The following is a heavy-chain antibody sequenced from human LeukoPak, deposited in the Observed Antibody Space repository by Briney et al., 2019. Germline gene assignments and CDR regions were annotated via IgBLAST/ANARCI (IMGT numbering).Heavy chain of an antibody. CDR3: ARGERGYSYGYGDY. Sequence: GGSLRLSCAASEFTFSKDWMHWVRHAPGKGLVWVSRLNSDGTYTTYDDSVQGRFTMSRVNAKNTLYLQMNSLRAEDMSVYYCARGERGYSYGYGDYWGQGTLVTVSS. CDR1: EFTFSKDW. CDR2: LNSDGTYT. V-gene: IGHV3-74*01. J-gene: IGHJ4*02. D-gene: IGHD5-18*01.